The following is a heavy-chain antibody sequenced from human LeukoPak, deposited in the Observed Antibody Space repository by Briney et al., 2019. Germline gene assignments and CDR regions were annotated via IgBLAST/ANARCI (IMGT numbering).Heavy chain of an antibody. Sequence: GGSLRLSCAASGFTFDDYAMHWVRQAPGKGLEWVSSISSSSSYIYYADSVKGRFTISRDNAKNSLYLQMNSLRAEDTAVYYCARVGVEMATTDAFDIWGQGTMVTVSS. D-gene: IGHD5-24*01. CDR1: GFTFDDYA. J-gene: IGHJ3*02. CDR2: ISSSSSYI. V-gene: IGHV3-21*01. CDR3: ARVGVEMATTDAFDI.